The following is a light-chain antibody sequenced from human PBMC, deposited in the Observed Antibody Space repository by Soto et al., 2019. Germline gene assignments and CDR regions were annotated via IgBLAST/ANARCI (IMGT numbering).Light chain of an antibody. CDR1: QSVLTW. CDR3: QHYSSYPYA. CDR2: KAS. J-gene: IGKJ2*01. Sequence: DIQVTQSPATLSATVGDTVSITCRASQSVLTWLAWYQQKPGKAPNLLIYKASRLRDGVPSRFSGSGSGTDFTLTITSLQPDDFASYFCQHYSSYPYAFGQGTKLEI. V-gene: IGKV1-5*03.